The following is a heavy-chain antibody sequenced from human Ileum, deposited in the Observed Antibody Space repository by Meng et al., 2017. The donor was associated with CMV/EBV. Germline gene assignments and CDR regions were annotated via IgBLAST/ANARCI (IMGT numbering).Heavy chain of an antibody. CDR2: TGSKHGSYTT. V-gene: IGHV3-72*01. CDR3: ARDQRGSYDY. D-gene: IGHD1-26*01. J-gene: IGHJ4*02. Sequence: CAVCGFTLSDHNVDWVRRTPGQGLEWVGRTGSKHGSYTTVYAASVKGRFTISSDDSKSSVYLQMNSLNSDDTAVYYCARDQRGSYDYWGQGTLVTVSS. CDR1: GFTLSDHN.